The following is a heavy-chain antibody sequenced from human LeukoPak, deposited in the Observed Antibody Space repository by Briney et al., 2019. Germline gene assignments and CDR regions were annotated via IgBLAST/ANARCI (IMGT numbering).Heavy chain of an antibody. J-gene: IGHJ4*02. D-gene: IGHD5-18*01. CDR1: GFTFDDYA. V-gene: IGHV3-23*01. CDR2: ISGSGGSI. CDR3: AKHGDTAMWLDY. Sequence: PGGSLRLSCAASGFTFDDYAMHWVRQAPGKGLEWVSGISGSGGSIYYADSVKGRFTISRDSSKNTLNLQMNSLRAEDTAVYYCAKHGDTAMWLDYWGQGTLVTVSS.